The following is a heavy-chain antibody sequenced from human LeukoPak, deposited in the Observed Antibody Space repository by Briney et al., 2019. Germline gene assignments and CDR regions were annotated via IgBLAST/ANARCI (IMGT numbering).Heavy chain of an antibody. CDR2: ISSSGSTI. V-gene: IGHV3-48*03. J-gene: IGHJ3*02. Sequence: GGSLRLSCAASGFTFSSYEMNWVRQAPGKGLEWVSYISSSGSTIYYADSVKGRFTISRDNAKNSLYLQMNSLRAEDTAVYYCAKEMITMVRGVKALHDAFDIWGQGTMVTVSS. D-gene: IGHD3-10*01. CDR3: AKEMITMVRGVKALHDAFDI. CDR1: GFTFSSYE.